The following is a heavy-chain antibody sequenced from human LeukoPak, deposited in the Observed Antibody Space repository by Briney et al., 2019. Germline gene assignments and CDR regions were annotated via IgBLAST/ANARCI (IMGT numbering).Heavy chain of an antibody. CDR3: ARGLYCSSSTSCYDYGMDV. Sequence: SVTVSFTSSGGTFRIYGLNWVRQAPGQGLEWMGGITLILGTAKYAQKLQGRVTITADESTSTGYMELSSLRSEDTAVYYCARGLYCSSSTSCYDYGMDVWGQGTTVTVSS. V-gene: IGHV1-69*13. D-gene: IGHD2-2*01. CDR1: GGTFRIYG. J-gene: IGHJ6*02. CDR2: ITLILGTA.